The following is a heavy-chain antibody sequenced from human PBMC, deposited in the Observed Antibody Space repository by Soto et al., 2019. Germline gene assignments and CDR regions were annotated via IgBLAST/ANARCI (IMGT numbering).Heavy chain of an antibody. J-gene: IGHJ5*02. Sequence: QVQLQESGPGLVKPSETLSLTCTVSGGSISSYYWSWIRQPAGKGLEWIGRIYTSGSTNYNPSLKSRVTMSVDTSKNQFSLKLSSVTAADTAVYYCAREGGVYYDSSGYYSLPNWFDPWGQGTLVTVSS. CDR1: GGSISSYY. CDR3: AREGGVYYDSSGYYSLPNWFDP. CDR2: IYTSGST. V-gene: IGHV4-4*07. D-gene: IGHD3-22*01.